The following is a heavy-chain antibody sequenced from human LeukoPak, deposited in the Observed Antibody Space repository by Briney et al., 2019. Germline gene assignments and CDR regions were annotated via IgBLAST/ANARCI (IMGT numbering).Heavy chain of an antibody. J-gene: IGHJ4*02. D-gene: IGHD3-22*01. V-gene: IGHV3-23*01. CDR1: GFTFRNYG. CDR2: VSDSGTSA. CDR3: AKVPTYYYDSRGEYYFDY. Sequence: PGGSLRPSCAVSGFTFRNYGMSWVRQAPGKGLEWVSVVSDSGTSAYYADSVNGRFTISRDNSKNTLYLQMNSLRAEDTAVYYCAKVPTYYYDSRGEYYFDYWGQGTLVTVSS.